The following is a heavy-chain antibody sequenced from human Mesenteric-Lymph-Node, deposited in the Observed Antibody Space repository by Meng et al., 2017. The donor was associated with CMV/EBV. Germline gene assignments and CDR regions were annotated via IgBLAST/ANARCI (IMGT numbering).Heavy chain of an antibody. V-gene: IGHV3-74*01. CDR2: INSDGSST. J-gene: IGHJ4*02. Sequence: GESLKISCAASGFTFSSYWMHWVRQAPGKGLVWVSRINSDGSSTSYADSVKGRFTISRDNAKNSLYLQMNSLRAEDTAVYYCASPGRSSYGYYFDYWGQGTLVTVSS. CDR3: ASPGRSSYGYYFDY. CDR1: GFTFSSYW. D-gene: IGHD5-18*01.